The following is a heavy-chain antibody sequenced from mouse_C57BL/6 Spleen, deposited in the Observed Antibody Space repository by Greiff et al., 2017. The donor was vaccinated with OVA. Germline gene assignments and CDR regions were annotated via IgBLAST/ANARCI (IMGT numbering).Heavy chain of an antibody. D-gene: IGHD2-4*01. CDR2: ISSGGSYT. Sequence: EVKLMESGGDLVKPGGSLKLSCAASGFTFSSYGMSWVRQTPDKRLEWVATISSGGSYTYYPDRVKGRFTISRDNAKNTLYLQMSSLKSEDTAMYYCARQRDYDGYYAMDYWGQGTSVTVSS. CDR3: ARQRDYDGYYAMDY. CDR1: GFTFSSYG. V-gene: IGHV5-6*01. J-gene: IGHJ4*01.